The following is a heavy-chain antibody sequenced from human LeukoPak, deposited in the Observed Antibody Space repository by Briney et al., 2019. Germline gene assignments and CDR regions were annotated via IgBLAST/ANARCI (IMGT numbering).Heavy chain of an antibody. D-gene: IGHD3-16*01. CDR2: IYSSGST. CDR1: GFTVTTDH. CDR3: ARGRFGLSLDY. V-gene: IGHV3-66*01. J-gene: IGHJ4*02. Sequence: PGGSLRLSCAASGFTVTTDHMSWVRQAPGKGLEWVSFIYSSGSTYYADSVRGRFTISRDNSNNTLYLQMNSLRVEDTAVYYCARGRFGLSLDYWGQGTLVTVSS.